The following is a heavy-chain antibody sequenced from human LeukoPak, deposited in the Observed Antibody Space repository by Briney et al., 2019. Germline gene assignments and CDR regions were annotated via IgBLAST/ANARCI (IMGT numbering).Heavy chain of an antibody. CDR3: ARWQYWDTGGYFDY. Sequence: SQTLSLTCTVSVGSIIGGAYYWSWIRQHPGEGLEWIGYVYYSGNTYYKPSLQSRVTISVDTSKNQFSLKLSSVTAADTAVYYCARWQYWDTGGYFDYWGQGTLVTVSS. J-gene: IGHJ4*02. CDR1: VGSIIGGAYY. V-gene: IGHV4-31*03. D-gene: IGHD2-8*02. CDR2: VYYSGNT.